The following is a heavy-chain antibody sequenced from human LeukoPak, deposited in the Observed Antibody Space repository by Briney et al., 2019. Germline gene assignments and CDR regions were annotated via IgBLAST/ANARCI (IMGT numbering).Heavy chain of an antibody. Sequence: SVKVSCKASGYTFTSYYMHWVRQAPGQGLEWMGGIIPIFGTANYAQKFQGRVTITADKSTSTAYMELSSLRSEDTAVYYCARGRGDEYYFDSWGQGTLVTVSS. CDR1: GYTFTSYY. CDR2: IIPIFGTA. V-gene: IGHV1-69*06. D-gene: IGHD3-10*01. CDR3: ARGRGDEYYFDS. J-gene: IGHJ4*02.